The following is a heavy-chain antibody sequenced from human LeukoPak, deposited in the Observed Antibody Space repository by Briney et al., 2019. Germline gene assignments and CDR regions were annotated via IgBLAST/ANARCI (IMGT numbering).Heavy chain of an antibody. D-gene: IGHD3-3*01. V-gene: IGHV3-7*05. Sequence: PGRSLRLSCAASGFTFSSYWMSWVRQAPGKGLEWVANIEQEGSEKNYVDSVKGRFTISRDNAKNSLYLQMNSLRAEDTAVYYCARRGRIFGVVIIGYFDYWGQGTLVTVSS. CDR2: IEQEGSEK. J-gene: IGHJ4*02. CDR1: GFTFSSYW. CDR3: ARRGRIFGVVIIGYFDY.